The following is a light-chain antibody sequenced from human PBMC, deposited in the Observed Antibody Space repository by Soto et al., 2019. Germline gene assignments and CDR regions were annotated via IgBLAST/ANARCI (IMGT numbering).Light chain of an antibody. Sequence: QSALTHPASVSWSPGHSITISCTGTSSDVGGYNCVSWYQQHPGKAPKLMICDVSSRPSGVSDRFSGSKSGNTASLTISGLQAEEQADYYCSSYTTRSTVVFGGGTKVTAL. CDR2: DVS. CDR3: SSYTTRSTVV. CDR1: SSDVGGYNC. V-gene: IGLV2-14*01. J-gene: IGLJ3*02.